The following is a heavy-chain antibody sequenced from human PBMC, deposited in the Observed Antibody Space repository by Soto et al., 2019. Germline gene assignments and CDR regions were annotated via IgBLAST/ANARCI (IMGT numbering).Heavy chain of an antibody. CDR3: GRGQTAIDV. J-gene: IGHJ6*02. Sequence: SETLSLTCSVSGGTITRGDHFWSWVRQSPGKGLEWLGYIYYSGSTYYNPSLKGRVMMTIDTSKHQLSMNLSSVAAADTAVFYCGRGQTAIDVWGQGTTVT. D-gene: IGHD5-18*01. CDR1: GGTITRGDHF. V-gene: IGHV4-30-4*01. CDR2: IYYSGST.